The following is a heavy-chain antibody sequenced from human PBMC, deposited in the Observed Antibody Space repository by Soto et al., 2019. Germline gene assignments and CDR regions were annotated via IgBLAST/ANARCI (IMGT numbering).Heavy chain of an antibody. CDR1: GFTFASST. J-gene: IGHJ6*02. CDR3: AKNGQPPYYYYGLDV. V-gene: IGHV1-58*02. D-gene: IGHD2-8*01. Sequence: SVKVSCKASGFTFASSTIQWVRQARGHRLEWIGWIVVGTGNTNYAQKFQGRVSMTIDTSTTTAYMELRSLTSDDTAVYYCAKNGQPPYYYYGLDVWGQGTKVTVSS. CDR2: IVVGTGNT.